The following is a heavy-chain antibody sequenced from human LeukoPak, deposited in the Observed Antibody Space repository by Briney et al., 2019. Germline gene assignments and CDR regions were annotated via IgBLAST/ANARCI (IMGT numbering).Heavy chain of an antibody. CDR1: GSTVSSNY. D-gene: IGHD3-10*01. CDR3: ARWLGFGELLYAFDY. V-gene: IGHV3-53*01. Sequence: GGSLGLSCAASGSTVSSNYMSWVRQAPGKGLEWVSVIYSGGSTYYADSVKGRFTISRDNSKNTLYLQMNSLRAEDTAVYYCARWLGFGELLYAFDYWGQGTLVTVSS. J-gene: IGHJ4*02. CDR2: IYSGGST.